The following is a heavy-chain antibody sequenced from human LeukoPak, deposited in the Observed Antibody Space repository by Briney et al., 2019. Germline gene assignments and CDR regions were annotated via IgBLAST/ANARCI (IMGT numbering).Heavy chain of an antibody. V-gene: IGHV3-7*01. Sequence: GSLRLPFAASGFTFSSYWMSWVRQAPGKGLEWVANIKQDGSEENFVDSVKGRFTISRDNAKKSLNLQMNSLRAEDTAVYYCARGSSAGASLRHDYWGQGTLVTVSS. D-gene: IGHD1-26*01. CDR2: IKQDGSEE. CDR1: GFTFSSYW. CDR3: ARGSSAGASLRHDY. J-gene: IGHJ4*02.